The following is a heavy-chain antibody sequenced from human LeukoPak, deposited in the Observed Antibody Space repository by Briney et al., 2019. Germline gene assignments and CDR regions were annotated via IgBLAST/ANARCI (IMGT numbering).Heavy chain of an antibody. CDR2: INHSGST. V-gene: IGHV4-34*01. D-gene: IGHD5-18*01. CDR3: ARLNSYGPDY. J-gene: IGHJ4*02. CDR1: GGSFSGYY. Sequence: SETLSLTCAVYGGSFSGYYWSWIRQPPGKGLEWIGEINHSGSTNYNPSLKSRVTISVDTSKNQFSLKLSSVTAADTAVYYCARLNSYGPDYWGRGTLVSVSS.